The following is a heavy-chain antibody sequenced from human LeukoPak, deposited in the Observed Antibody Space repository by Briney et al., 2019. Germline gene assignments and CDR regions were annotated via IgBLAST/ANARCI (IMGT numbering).Heavy chain of an antibody. CDR1: GGSFSGYY. J-gene: IGHJ4*02. V-gene: IGHV4-34*01. CDR3: ARGPGSWTYEGHDY. D-gene: IGHD3-10*01. CDR2: INHSGST. Sequence: PSETLSLTCAVYGGSFSGYYWSWIRQPPGKGPEWIGEINHSGSTNYNPSLKSRVTMSVDTSKNHFSLKLNSVTAADTAVYYCARGPGSWTYEGHDYWGQGTLVTVSS.